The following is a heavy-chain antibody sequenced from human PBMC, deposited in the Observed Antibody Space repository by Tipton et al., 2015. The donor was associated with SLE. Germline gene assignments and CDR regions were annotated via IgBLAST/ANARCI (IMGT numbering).Heavy chain of an antibody. D-gene: IGHD3/OR15-3a*01. CDR3: ARFPYRWGFLDRGYFDY. J-gene: IGHJ4*02. Sequence: GLVKPSETLSLTCTVSGGSISSGGYYWSWIRQHPGKGLEWIGYIYYSGSTYYNPSLKSRVTISVDTSKNQFSLKLSSVTAADTAVYYCARFPYRWGFLDRGYFDYWGQGTLVTVSS. CDR2: IYYSGST. V-gene: IGHV4-31*03. CDR1: GGSISSGGYY.